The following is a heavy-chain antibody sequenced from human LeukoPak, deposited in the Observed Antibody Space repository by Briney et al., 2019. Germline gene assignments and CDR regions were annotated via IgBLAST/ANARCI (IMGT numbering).Heavy chain of an antibody. V-gene: IGHV4-34*01. CDR1: GGSFSGYY. CDR2: INHSGST. J-gene: IGHJ4*02. D-gene: IGHD3-22*01. CDR3: ASVYDSSGFDY. Sequence: SETLSLTCAVYGGSFSGYYWSWIRQPPGKGLEWIGEINHSGSTNYNPSLKSRVTISVDTSKNQFSLKLSSVTAADTAVYYCASVYDSSGFDYWGQGTLVTVSS.